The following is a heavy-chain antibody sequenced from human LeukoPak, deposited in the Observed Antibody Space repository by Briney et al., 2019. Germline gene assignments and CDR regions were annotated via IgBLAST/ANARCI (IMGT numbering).Heavy chain of an antibody. Sequence: SVNVPCKVCGYTLSELSIHWLRPAPAKGLDWMGGFDPEGCETIYARQFRGRVTITDDKSQDTAYLEPHSLTSDDTDVYFCAARHLVYNWFDPWGQGTLVTVSS. CDR2: FDPEGCET. CDR1: GYTLSELS. V-gene: IGHV1-24*01. CDR3: AARHLVYNWFDP. J-gene: IGHJ5*02.